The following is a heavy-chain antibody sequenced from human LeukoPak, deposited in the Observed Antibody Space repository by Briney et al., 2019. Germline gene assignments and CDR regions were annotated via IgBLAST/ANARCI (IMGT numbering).Heavy chain of an antibody. D-gene: IGHD3-10*01. V-gene: IGHV3-15*01. CDR1: GFTFSSAW. Sequence: GGSLRLSCAASGFTFSSAWMSWVRQAPGKGLEWVGRVQSKTDGGTTDYAAPVKGRFTISRDDSKNTLYLQMNSLKTEDTAVYYCTSYPSYYGSGSRLYYFDYWGQGTLVTVSS. CDR3: TSYPSYYGSGSRLYYFDY. CDR2: VQSKTDGGTT. J-gene: IGHJ4*02.